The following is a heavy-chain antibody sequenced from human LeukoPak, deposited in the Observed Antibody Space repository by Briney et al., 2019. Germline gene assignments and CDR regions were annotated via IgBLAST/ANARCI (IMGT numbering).Heavy chain of an antibody. CDR3: ARDIGDIVVVPAAVNDAFDI. D-gene: IGHD2-2*01. J-gene: IGHJ3*02. V-gene: IGHV1-18*01. CDR2: ISAYNGNT. Sequence: ASVNVSCKASVYTFTSYGISWVRQAPGQGLEWMGWISAYNGNTNYAQKLQGTVTITTDTSTTTAYMDLRSMRSEDTAVYCWARDIGDIVVVPAAVNDAFDIWGQGTMVTVSS. CDR1: VYTFTSYG.